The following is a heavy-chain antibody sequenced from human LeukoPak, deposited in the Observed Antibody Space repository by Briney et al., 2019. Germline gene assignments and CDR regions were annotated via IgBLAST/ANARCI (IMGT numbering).Heavy chain of an antibody. D-gene: IGHD2-2*01. Sequence: GGSLGLSCAASGFTFSDYAMNWVRQAPGKGLEWVSSISSGGSYISYADSVKGRFTVSRDNAKDSLFLQMRSLRDEDTAVYYGARGPALYCTSSSCLDGVDWGQGTLVSVSS. V-gene: IGHV3-21*01. CDR3: ARGPALYCTSSSCLDGVD. CDR1: GFTFSDYA. CDR2: ISSGGSYI. J-gene: IGHJ4*02.